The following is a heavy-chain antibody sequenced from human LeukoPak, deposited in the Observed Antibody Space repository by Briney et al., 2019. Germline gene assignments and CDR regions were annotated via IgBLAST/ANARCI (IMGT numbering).Heavy chain of an antibody. V-gene: IGHV1-69*02. CDR2: IIPILGIA. CDR3: ARHLTVYFDY. Sequence: SVKVSCKASGYAFSGYFIHWVRQAPGQGLEWMGRIIPILGIANYAQKFQGRVTITADKSTSTAYMELSSLRSEDTAVYYCARHLTVYFDYWGQGTLVTVSS. D-gene: IGHD4-17*01. CDR1: GYAFSGYF. J-gene: IGHJ4*02.